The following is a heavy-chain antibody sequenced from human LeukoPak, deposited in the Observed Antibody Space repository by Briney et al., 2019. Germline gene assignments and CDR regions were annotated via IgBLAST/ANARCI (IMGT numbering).Heavy chain of an antibody. D-gene: IGHD6-19*01. J-gene: IGHJ4*02. CDR2: INSVGSST. CDR3: ARERTSGWDAFDF. Sequence: PGGSPRLSCAAAGFTAMSFLMHGVRQAPGKRLVWVSRINSVGSSTSYADSVKGRFTISRETAKNTMYLQMNSMRAEDTAVYYCARERTSGWDAFDFWGQGTLVTVSS. V-gene: IGHV3-74*01. CDR1: GFTAMSFL.